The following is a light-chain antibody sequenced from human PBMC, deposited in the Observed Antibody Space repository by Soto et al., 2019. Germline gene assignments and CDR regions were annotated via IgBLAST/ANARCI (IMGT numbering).Light chain of an antibody. CDR3: QQYYSNPRT. V-gene: IGKV1-8*01. CDR1: QDISNY. J-gene: IGKJ1*01. Sequence: AIRMTQSPSSFSASTGDRVTITCRASQDISNYLAWYQQKPGKPPKLLMYAASTLQSGVPSRFSGSGSGTDFTLTIRSLQSEDFATYYCQQYYSNPRTFGQGNKVDIK. CDR2: AAS.